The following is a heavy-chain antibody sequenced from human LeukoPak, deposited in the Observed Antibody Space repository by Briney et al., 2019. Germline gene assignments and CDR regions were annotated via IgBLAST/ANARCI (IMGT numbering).Heavy chain of an antibody. CDR2: TSYDGRNK. V-gene: IGHV3-30*03. CDR3: ARESGGDLGEAFDI. D-gene: IGHD1-26*01. CDR1: GFTFIAYG. J-gene: IGHJ3*02. Sequence: GGSLRLSCAASGFTFIAYGMHWVRQAPGKGLEWVAVTSYDGRNKYYTGSVKGRFTISRDNAKNSLYLQLNSLRAEDTAVYYCARESGGDLGEAFDIWGQGTMVTVSS.